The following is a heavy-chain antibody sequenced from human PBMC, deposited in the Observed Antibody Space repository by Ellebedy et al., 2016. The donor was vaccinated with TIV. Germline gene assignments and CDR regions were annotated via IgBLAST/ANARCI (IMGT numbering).Heavy chain of an antibody. CDR3: ARDYDWGFDY. J-gene: IGHJ4*02. CDR1: GFTFSTYP. D-gene: IGHD7-27*01. CDR2: IRSETDDT. V-gene: IGHV3-48*01. Sequence: GESLKISCVASGFTFSTYPLTWVRQVPGKGLEWLSNIRSETDDTYYADSVKGRFTISRDNAKDSLYLHMNSLRPEDTAVYYCARDYDWGFDYWGQGILVTGSS.